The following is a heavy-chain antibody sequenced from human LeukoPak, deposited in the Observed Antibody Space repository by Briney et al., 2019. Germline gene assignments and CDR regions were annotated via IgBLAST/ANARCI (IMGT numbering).Heavy chain of an antibody. J-gene: IGHJ5*01. CDR2: IRYDGSNK. V-gene: IGHV3-30*02. CDR3: AKEGVRGYSYGYGTRNKWFDF. D-gene: IGHD5-18*01. CDR1: GFTFSSYG. Sequence: GGSLRLSCAASGFTFSSYGIHWVRQAPGKGLEWVAFIRYDGSNKYYADSVKGRFTISRDNSKNTLYLQMNSLRAEDTAVYYCAKEGVRGYSYGYGTRNKWFDFWGQGTLVTVSS.